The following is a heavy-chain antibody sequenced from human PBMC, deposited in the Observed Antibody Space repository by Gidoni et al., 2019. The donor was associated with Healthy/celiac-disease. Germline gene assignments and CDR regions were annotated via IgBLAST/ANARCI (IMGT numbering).Heavy chain of an antibody. Sequence: VQLQQWGAVLLNPSETLSLTSAVYGGSFSGYYWSWIRQPRGKGREWIGEINHSGSTNYNPSLKSRVTISVDTSRNQFNLKLSSVTAADTAVYYGARGRVRRRSAEYFQHWGQGTLVTVSS. CDR3: ARGRVRRRSAEYFQH. V-gene: IGHV4-34*01. D-gene: IGHD3-10*01. CDR2: INHSGST. CDR1: GGSFSGYY. J-gene: IGHJ1*01.